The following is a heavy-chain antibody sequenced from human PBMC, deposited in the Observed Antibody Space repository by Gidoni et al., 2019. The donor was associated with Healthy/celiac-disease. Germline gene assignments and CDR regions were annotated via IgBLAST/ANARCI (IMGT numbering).Heavy chain of an antibody. J-gene: IGHJ4*02. V-gene: IGHV3-9*01. CDR1: GFHFADYA. Sequence: EVQLVESGGGLVQPGRSLRLSCAASGFHFADYAMHWVRPAPGKGLEWVSGISWNSGSIGYADSVKGRFTISRDNAKNSLYLQMNSLRAEDTALYYCAKPYYYDSSGYNAYFDYWGQGTLVTVSS. CDR2: ISWNSGSI. CDR3: AKPYYYDSSGYNAYFDY. D-gene: IGHD3-22*01.